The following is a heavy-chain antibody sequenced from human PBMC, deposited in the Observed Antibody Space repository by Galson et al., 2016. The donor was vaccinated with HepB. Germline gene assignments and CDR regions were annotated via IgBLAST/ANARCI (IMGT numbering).Heavy chain of an antibody. Sequence: SLRLSCAASGSTFSNFWMHWVRQAPGKGLVWVSRINTDGSITSYADSVKGRFTISRDNAKNTLYLQMQSLRAEDTAIYYCARIGSFWPFDWGQGTLVTVSS. J-gene: IGHJ4*02. D-gene: IGHD6-13*01. CDR1: GSTFSNFW. CDR3: ARIGSFWPFD. CDR2: INTDGSIT. V-gene: IGHV3-74*01.